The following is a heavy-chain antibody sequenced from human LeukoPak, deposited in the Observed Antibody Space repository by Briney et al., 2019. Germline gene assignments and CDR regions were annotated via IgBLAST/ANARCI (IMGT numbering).Heavy chain of an antibody. J-gene: IGHJ4*02. D-gene: IGHD6-19*01. CDR3: AKAMRPTIAVALPYYFDY. Sequence: GGSLRLSCAASGFTFSSYGMHWVRQAPGKGLEWVAFIRYDGSNKYYADSVKGRFTISRDNSKNTLYLQMNSLRAEDTAVYYCAKAMRPTIAVALPYYFDYWGQGTLVTVSS. V-gene: IGHV3-30*02. CDR2: IRYDGSNK. CDR1: GFTFSSYG.